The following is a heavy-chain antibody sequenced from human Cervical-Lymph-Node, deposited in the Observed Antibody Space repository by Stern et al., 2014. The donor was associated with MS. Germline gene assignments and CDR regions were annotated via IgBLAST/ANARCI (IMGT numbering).Heavy chain of an antibody. V-gene: IGHV3-53*01. CDR2: ITNVGST. D-gene: IGHD1-1*01. J-gene: IGHJ4*02. Sequence: EVQLVESGGGVIQPGGSLRLSCSASGFNVSRDYMTWVRKAPGKGLEWVSLITNVGSTFYTDSVKGRFTISRDDSKNTVYLHMTSLRAEDTAMYYCARDTSSPERSDWWGQGTLVTVSS. CDR1: GFNVSRDY. CDR3: ARDTSSPERSDW.